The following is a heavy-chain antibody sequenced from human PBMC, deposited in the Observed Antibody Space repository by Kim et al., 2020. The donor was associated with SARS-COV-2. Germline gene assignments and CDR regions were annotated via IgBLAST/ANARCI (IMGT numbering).Heavy chain of an antibody. CDR3: ARRSQRENFFDY. CDR1: DDSISSYY. Sequence: SETLSLTCTVSDDSISSYYWGWIRLPPGKGLEWIGHMYYSGIINYNPSLKSRVTISVDTSKNQLSLRLTSVTAADTAVYYCARRSQRENFFDYWGQGTLVTVSS. D-gene: IGHD2-15*01. V-gene: IGHV4-59*13. J-gene: IGHJ4*02. CDR2: MYYSGII.